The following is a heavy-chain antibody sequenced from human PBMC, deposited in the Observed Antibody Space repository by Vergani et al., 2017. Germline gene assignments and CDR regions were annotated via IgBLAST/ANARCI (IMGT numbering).Heavy chain of an antibody. CDR2: ISSSGSTI. D-gene: IGHD6-13*01. J-gene: IGHJ6*02. CDR1: GFTFSDYY. V-gene: IGHV3-11*04. CDR3: ASYPAAGYYYGMDV. Sequence: QVQLVESGGGLVKTGGSLRLSCAASGFTFSDYYMSWIRHAPGKGLEWVSYISSSGSTIYYADSVKGRFTISRDNAKNSLYLQMNSLRAEDTAVYYCASYPAAGYYYGMDVWGQGTTVTVSS.